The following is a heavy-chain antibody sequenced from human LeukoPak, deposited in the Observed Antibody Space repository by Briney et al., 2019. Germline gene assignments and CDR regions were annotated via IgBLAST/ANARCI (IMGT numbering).Heavy chain of an antibody. CDR3: AREFPAQCYFDY. CDR1: GYTFTSYY. V-gene: IGHV1-46*01. CDR2: INPSAGNT. D-gene: IGHD2-21*01. Sequence: GASVKVSCKAFGYTFTSYYVHWVRQAPGQGLEWMGVINPSAGNTNYAQKFQGRVTMTRDTSTSTVYMELSSLRSDDTAVYYCAREFPAQCYFDYWGQGTLITVSS. J-gene: IGHJ4*02.